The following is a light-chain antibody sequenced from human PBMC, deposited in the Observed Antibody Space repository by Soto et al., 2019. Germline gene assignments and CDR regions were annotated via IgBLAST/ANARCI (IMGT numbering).Light chain of an antibody. CDR2: GAS. V-gene: IGKV3-20*01. CDR3: QQYSSLPLT. CDR1: QSVSSSY. Sequence: EMVLTQSPGTLSLSPGERATLSCRASQSVSSSYLAWYQQKPGQAPRLIIYGASIRTTGIPDRFSGSESETDFTLTISRLEPEDFALYYCQQYSSLPLTFGGGTKVDI. J-gene: IGKJ4*01.